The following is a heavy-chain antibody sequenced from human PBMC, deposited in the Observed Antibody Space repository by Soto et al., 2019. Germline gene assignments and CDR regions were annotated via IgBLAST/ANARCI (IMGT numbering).Heavy chain of an antibody. J-gene: IGHJ6*02. D-gene: IGHD3-16*01. CDR2: GAYDEGVQ. CDR1: EFDFDMYV. Sequence: GDLRLSCACSEFDFDMYVFHWIRQAPGEGVEGVAVGAYDEGVQHFADSVQGRFTVPRDSAKRTLYLQMRGLRVDDTAVYFCARDQVLDPAXALDWVLFGGALRNVDVWGQGTRVTVSS. V-gene: IGHV3-30-3*01. CDR3: ARDQVLDPAXALDWVLFGGALRNVDV.